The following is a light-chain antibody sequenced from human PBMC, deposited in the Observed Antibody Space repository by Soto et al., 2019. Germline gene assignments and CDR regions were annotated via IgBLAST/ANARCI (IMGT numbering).Light chain of an antibody. J-gene: IGKJ5*01. CDR3: QYRSNWSPGT. CDR2: GAS. CDR1: QSVSSSY. V-gene: IGKV3D-20*02. Sequence: EVVLTQSPGTLSLSPGERATLSCRASQSVSSSYLAWYQQKPGQGPRLLIYGASSRATGIPDRFSGRGFGTDFTLTISRLEPEDVAVYNCQYRSNWSPGTFGQGTRLEIK.